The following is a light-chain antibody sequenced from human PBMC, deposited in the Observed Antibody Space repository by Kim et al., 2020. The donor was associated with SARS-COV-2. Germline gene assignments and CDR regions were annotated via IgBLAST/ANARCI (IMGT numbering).Light chain of an antibody. V-gene: IGLV6-57*01. CDR2: DIY. CDR1: SGSIASNY. Sequence: GKTVTISCPRSSGSIASNYVQWYQQRPGSSPTTVIYDIYQRPSGVPDRFSGSIDSSSNSASLTISGLKTEDEADYYCQSYDIYNQVFGGGTQLTVL. J-gene: IGLJ3*02. CDR3: QSYDIYNQV.